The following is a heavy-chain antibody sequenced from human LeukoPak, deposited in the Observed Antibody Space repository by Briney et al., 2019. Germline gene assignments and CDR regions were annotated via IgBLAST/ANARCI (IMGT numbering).Heavy chain of an antibody. J-gene: IGHJ4*02. V-gene: IGHV1-2*02. CDR1: GYTFTGYY. CDR3: ARDHWDSSGRNPPDY. Sequence: ASVKVSCKASGYTFTGYYMHWVRQAPGQGLEWMGWINPNSGGTNYAQKFQGRVTVTRDTSISTAYMELSRLRSDDTAVYYCARDHWDSSGRNPPDYWGQGTLVTVSS. D-gene: IGHD3-22*01. CDR2: INPNSGGT.